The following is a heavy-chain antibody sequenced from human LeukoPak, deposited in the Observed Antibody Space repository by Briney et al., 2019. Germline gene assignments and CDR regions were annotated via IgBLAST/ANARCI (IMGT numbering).Heavy chain of an antibody. CDR3: ARGSFYHDDYFDP. J-gene: IGHJ5*02. D-gene: IGHD3-16*01. Sequence: GGSLRLSCAASRFTFSSYWMSWVRQAPGKGPEWVANIKQDGSEEYYVDSVKGRFTISRDNAKNLLYLQMNSLRAEDTAVYYCARGSFYHDDYFDPWGQGTLVTVSS. V-gene: IGHV3-7*01. CDR1: RFTFSSYW. CDR2: IKQDGSEE.